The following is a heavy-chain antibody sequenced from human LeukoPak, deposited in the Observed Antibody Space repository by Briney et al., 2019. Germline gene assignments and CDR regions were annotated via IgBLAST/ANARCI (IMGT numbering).Heavy chain of an antibody. CDR3: ARAMKVEWLSAGGYYFDY. Sequence: SETLSLTCTVSGGSISSYYWSWIRQPAGKGLEWIGRIYTSGSTNYNPSLKSRVTMSVDTSKNQFSLKLSSVTAADTAVYYCARAMKVEWLSAGGYYFDYWGQGTLVTVSS. CDR1: GGSISSYY. D-gene: IGHD3-3*01. CDR2: IYTSGST. V-gene: IGHV4-4*07. J-gene: IGHJ4*02.